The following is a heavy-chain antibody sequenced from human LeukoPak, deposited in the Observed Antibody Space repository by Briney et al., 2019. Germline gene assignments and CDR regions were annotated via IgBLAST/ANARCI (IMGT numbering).Heavy chain of an antibody. Sequence: GXXLRLSCAASGFTFSSYDMHWVSQAPGKGLEWVAFIRYDGSNKYYADSVKGRYTIYRDNSKNTLYLQMNSLRAEDTAVYYCTKSLTGSNAFDIWGQGTMVTVSS. CDR3: TKSLTGSNAFDI. D-gene: IGHD7-27*01. CDR1: GFTFSSYD. V-gene: IGHV3-30*02. CDR2: IRYDGSNK. J-gene: IGHJ3*02.